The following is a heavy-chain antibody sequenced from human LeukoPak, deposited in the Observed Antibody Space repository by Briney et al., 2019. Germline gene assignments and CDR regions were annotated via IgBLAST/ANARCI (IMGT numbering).Heavy chain of an antibody. D-gene: IGHD2-2*01. CDR1: GDSISSGIYY. J-gene: IGHJ4*02. CDR2: IYTSGST. Sequence: SETLSLTCTVSGDSISSGIYYWSWIRQPAGKGLEWIGRIYTSGSTYYNPSLKSRVTISVDTSKNQFSLKLSSVTAADTAVYYCARGGDCSSTSCPYYFDYWGQGTLVTVSS. V-gene: IGHV4-61*02. CDR3: ARGGDCSSTSCPYYFDY.